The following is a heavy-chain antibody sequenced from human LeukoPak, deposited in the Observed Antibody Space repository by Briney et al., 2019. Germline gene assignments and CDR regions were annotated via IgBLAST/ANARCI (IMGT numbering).Heavy chain of an antibody. CDR1: GGSISSYY. Sequence: SETLSLTCTVSGGSISSYYWSWIRQPPGKGLEWIGYIYYSGSTNYNPSLKSRVTISVDTSKDQFSLKLSSVSAADTAVYYCAXXXFGVVSFDSWGQGTLVTVSS. J-gene: IGHJ4*02. V-gene: IGHV4-59*01. D-gene: IGHD3-3*01. CDR3: AXXXFGVVSFDS. CDR2: IYYSGST.